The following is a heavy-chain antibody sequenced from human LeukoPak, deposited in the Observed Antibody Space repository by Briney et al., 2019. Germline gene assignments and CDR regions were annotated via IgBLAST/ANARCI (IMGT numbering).Heavy chain of an antibody. D-gene: IGHD1-7*01. Sequence: PSEPLSLTCTVSGASISSYYWSWIRQPPGKGLEWIGYMYYSGSTNYNPSLKSRVTISVDTSKNQFSLKLSSVTAADTAVYYCAREGLTGTTDYWGQGTLVTVSS. V-gene: IGHV4-59*01. CDR1: GASISSYY. CDR3: AREGLTGTTDY. CDR2: MYYSGST. J-gene: IGHJ4*02.